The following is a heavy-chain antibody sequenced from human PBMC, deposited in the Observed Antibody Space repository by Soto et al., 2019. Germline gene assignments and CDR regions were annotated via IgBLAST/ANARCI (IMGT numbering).Heavy chain of an antibody. CDR2: IIPILGIA. Sequence: SVKVSCKASGGTFSSYTISWVRQAPGQGLEWMGRIIPILGIANYAQKFQGRVTITADKSTSTAYMELSSLRSEDTAVYYCAREVSDDYYYYYMDVWGKGTTVTVSS. CDR3: AREVSDDYYYYYMDV. D-gene: IGHD3-10*01. V-gene: IGHV1-69*04. CDR1: GGTFSSYT. J-gene: IGHJ6*03.